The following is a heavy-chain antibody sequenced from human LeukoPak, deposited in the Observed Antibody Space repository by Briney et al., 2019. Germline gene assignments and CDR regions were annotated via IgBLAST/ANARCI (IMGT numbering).Heavy chain of an antibody. V-gene: IGHV3-15*01. J-gene: IGHJ4*02. CDR2: IKSKTDGRQT. D-gene: IGHD2-15*01. CDR3: TTGMNLVATTPETYFDY. CDR1: GFTLSNAW. Sequence: GGSLRHSRAASGFTLSNAWMSWVRQAPWKGLEWVGGIKSKTDGRQTDYAARVKGRFTIARDNPKNRRYLQIHSLKAEDTAVYYCTTGMNLVATTPETYFDYWGRASMVGVCS.